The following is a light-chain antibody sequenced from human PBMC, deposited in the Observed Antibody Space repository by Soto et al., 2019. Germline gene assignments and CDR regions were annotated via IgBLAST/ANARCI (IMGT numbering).Light chain of an antibody. J-gene: IGKJ4*01. V-gene: IGKV1D-13*01. CDR3: QQFNNYPPLT. CDR2: DAS. Sequence: AIQLTQSPSSLSASVGDRVTITCRASQGISSALVWYQQKPGKAPKLLIYDASSLESGVPSRFSGSGSGTDFTLTISSLQPEDFATYYCQQFNNYPPLTFGGGTKVEIK. CDR1: QGISSA.